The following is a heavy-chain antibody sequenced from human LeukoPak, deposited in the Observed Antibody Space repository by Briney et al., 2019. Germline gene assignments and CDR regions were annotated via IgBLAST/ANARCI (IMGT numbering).Heavy chain of an antibody. CDR3: ASRTGEANYFDY. Sequence: PSETLSLTCTVSGGSISSGGYYWSWIRQPPGKGLEWIGYIYHSGSTYYNPSLKSRVTISVDRSKNQFSLKLSSVTAADTAVYYCASRTGEANYFDYWGQGTLVTVSS. V-gene: IGHV4-30-2*01. CDR2: IYHSGST. CDR1: GGSISSGGYY. D-gene: IGHD7-27*01. J-gene: IGHJ4*02.